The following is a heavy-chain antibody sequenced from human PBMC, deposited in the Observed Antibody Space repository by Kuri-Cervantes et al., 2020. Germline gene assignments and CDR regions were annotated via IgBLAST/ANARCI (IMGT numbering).Heavy chain of an antibody. CDR3: AALGYCSGGSCYGYYYYYYMDV. CDR1: GFTFSNYA. D-gene: IGHD2-15*01. J-gene: IGHJ6*03. CDR2: IWYDGSNK. V-gene: IGHV3-33*08. Sequence: GGSLRLSCGASGFTFSNYAMSWVRQAPGKGLEWVAVIWYDGSNKYYADSVKGRFTISRDNSKNTLYLQMNSLRAEDTAVYYCAALGYCSGGSCYGYYYYYYMDVWGKGTTVTVSS.